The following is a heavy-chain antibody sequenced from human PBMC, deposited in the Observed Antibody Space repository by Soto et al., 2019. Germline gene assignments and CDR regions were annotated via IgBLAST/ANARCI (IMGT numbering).Heavy chain of an antibody. CDR3: ARCYYDSSGYSHYGMGV. D-gene: IGHD3-22*01. Sequence: QVQLVQSGAEVKKPGSSVKVSCKASGGTFSSYAISWVRQAPGQGLEWMGGIIPIFSTANYAQKFQGRVTITADESTSTAYMELSSLRSEDTAVYYCARCYYDSSGYSHYGMGVWGQGTTVTVSS. CDR1: GGTFSSYA. J-gene: IGHJ6*02. CDR2: IIPIFSTA. V-gene: IGHV1-69*01.